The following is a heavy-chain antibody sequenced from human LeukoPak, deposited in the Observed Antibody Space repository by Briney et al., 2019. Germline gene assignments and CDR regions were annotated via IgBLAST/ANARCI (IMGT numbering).Heavy chain of an antibody. CDR1: GFTFDDYA. D-gene: IGHD6-13*01. Sequence: GGSLRLSCAASGFTFDDYAMHWVRQAPGKGLEWVSGISWNSGSIGYADSVKGRFTISRDNAKNSLYLQMNRLRAEDTALYYCAKGYSSWYPLADYWGQGTLVTVSS. V-gene: IGHV3-9*01. CDR2: ISWNSGSI. J-gene: IGHJ4*02. CDR3: AKGYSSWYPLADY.